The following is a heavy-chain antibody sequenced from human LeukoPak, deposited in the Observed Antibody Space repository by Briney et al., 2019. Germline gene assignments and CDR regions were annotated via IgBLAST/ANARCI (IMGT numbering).Heavy chain of an antibody. J-gene: IGHJ5*02. Sequence: ASVKVSCKASGYTFTGYYMHWVRQAPGQGLEWKGWINPNSGGTNYAQEFQVWVTMTRDTSISTAYMELSRLRSDDTAVYYCARDSEFDCGGDCDNWFDPWGQGTLVTVSS. CDR2: INPNSGGT. V-gene: IGHV1-2*04. CDR1: GYTFTGYY. D-gene: IGHD2-21*02. CDR3: ARDSEFDCGGDCDNWFDP.